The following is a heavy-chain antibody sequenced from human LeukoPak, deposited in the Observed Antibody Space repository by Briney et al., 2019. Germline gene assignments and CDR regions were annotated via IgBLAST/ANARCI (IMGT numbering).Heavy chain of an antibody. J-gene: IGHJ4*02. Sequence: PSETLSLTCTVSGGSISSYYWSWIRPPPGKGLEWIGYIYYSGSTNYNPSLKSRVTISVDTSKNQFSLKLSSVTAADTAVYYCAGTFSIAAAGTPVDYWGQGTLVTVSS. D-gene: IGHD6-13*01. V-gene: IGHV4-59*12. CDR1: GGSISSYY. CDR3: AGTFSIAAAGTPVDY. CDR2: IYYSGST.